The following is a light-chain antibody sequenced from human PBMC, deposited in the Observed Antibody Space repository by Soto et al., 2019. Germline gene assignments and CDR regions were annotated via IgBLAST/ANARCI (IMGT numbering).Light chain of an antibody. CDR3: QQYDKWPLT. CDR1: QTVSIN. J-gene: IGKJ4*01. CDR2: AAS. Sequence: EIVMTQSPATLSVSPGERATLSCRASQTVSINLAWYQQKPGQAPRLLIYAASTRATGIPARFSGSGSGTEFTHTISSLQSEDFAIYYCQQYDKWPLTFGGGTKVEIK. V-gene: IGKV3-15*01.